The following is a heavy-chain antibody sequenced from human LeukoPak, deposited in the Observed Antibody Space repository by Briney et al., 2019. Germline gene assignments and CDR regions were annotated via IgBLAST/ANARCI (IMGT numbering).Heavy chain of an antibody. CDR3: ARGSSSNSWYFDY. CDR2: TYYRSKWYN. Sequence: SQTLSLTCAISGDSVSSNSATWTWIRQSPSRGLEWLGRTYYRSKWYNDYAVSVKSRITINPDTSRNQFSLQLNSVTPEDTAVYYCARGSSSNSWYFDYWGQETLVTVSP. V-gene: IGHV6-1*01. CDR1: GDSVSSNSAT. J-gene: IGHJ4*02. D-gene: IGHD6-13*01.